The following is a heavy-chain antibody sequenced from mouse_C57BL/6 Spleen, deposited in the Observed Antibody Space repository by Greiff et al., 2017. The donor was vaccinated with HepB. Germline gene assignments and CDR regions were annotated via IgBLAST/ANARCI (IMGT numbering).Heavy chain of an antibody. CDR2: INPSNGGT. D-gene: IGHD3-2*02. V-gene: IGHV1-53*01. Sequence: VQLQQSGTELVKPGASVKLSCKASGYTFTSYWMHWVKQRPGQGLEWIGNINPSNGGTNYNEKFKSKATLTVDKSSSTAYMQLSSLTSEDSAVYDCARQAAQVRGYFDVWGTGTTVTVSS. J-gene: IGHJ1*03. CDR3: ARQAAQVRGYFDV. CDR1: GYTFTSYW.